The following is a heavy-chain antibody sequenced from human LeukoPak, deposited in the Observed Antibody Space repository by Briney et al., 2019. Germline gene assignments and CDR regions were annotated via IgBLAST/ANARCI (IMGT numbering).Heavy chain of an antibody. CDR3: ARSIGLTGGGVDV. D-gene: IGHD3-9*01. CDR1: GFTFSDYN. Sequence: GGSLRLSCAASGFTFSDYNMNWVRQAPGKGLEWVSYITNGGSTIHHADSVKGRFTISRDNAKKTLYLQMNSLRAEDRAVYYCARSIGLTGGGVDVWGQGTTVTVSS. CDR2: ITNGGSTI. V-gene: IGHV3-11*01. J-gene: IGHJ6*02.